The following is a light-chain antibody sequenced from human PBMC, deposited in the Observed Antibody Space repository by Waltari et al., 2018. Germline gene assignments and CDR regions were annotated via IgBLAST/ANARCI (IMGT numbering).Light chain of an antibody. J-gene: IGLJ3*02. CDR1: SGSLSTTSY. Sequence: QTVVTQEPSLSVSPGGTVTLTCALSSGSLSTTSYATWYQQTPGQAPRTLVYKANARSSGVPERFSGSILGNTAALTSMGAQADDESDYYCALYMGSGIWVFGGGTRLTVL. CDR2: KAN. CDR3: ALYMGSGIWV. V-gene: IGLV8-61*01.